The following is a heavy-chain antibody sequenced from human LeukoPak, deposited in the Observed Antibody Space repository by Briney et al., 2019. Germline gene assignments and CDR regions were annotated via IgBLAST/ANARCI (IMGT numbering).Heavy chain of an antibody. Sequence: PGGSLRLSCAASGFTFSSYGMHWVRQAPGKGLEWVAFIRYDGSNKYYADSVKGRFPISRDNSKNTLYLQMNSLRAEDTAVYYCAKELVSSSWYGDAFDIWGQGTMVTVSS. J-gene: IGHJ3*02. V-gene: IGHV3-30*02. CDR3: AKELVSSSWYGDAFDI. CDR2: IRYDGSNK. CDR1: GFTFSSYG. D-gene: IGHD6-13*01.